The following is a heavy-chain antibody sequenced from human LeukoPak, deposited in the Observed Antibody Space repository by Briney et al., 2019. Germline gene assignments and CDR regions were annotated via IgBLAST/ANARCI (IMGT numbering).Heavy chain of an antibody. CDR3: AKDSPYYDILTGYYPYPDAFDI. V-gene: IGHV3-23*01. Sequence: PGGSLRLSCAASGFTFSSYAMIWVRQAPGKGLEWVSAISGSGGSTYYADSVKGRFTISRDNSKNTLYLQMNSLRAEDTAVYYCAKDSPYYDILTGYYPYPDAFDIWGQGTMVTVSS. CDR2: ISGSGGST. J-gene: IGHJ3*02. CDR1: GFTFSSYA. D-gene: IGHD3-9*01.